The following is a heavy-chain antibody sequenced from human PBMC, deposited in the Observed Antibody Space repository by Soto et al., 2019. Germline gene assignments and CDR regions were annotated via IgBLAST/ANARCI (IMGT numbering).Heavy chain of an antibody. CDR1: GYTFTSFA. V-gene: IGHV1-3*05. Sequence: QVQLVKSGSEEKKPGASVRVSCKASGYTFTSFAIHWVRQAPGHRLECMGWINAGNGNTKYSQKFQGRVTITRDTSASTAYMELSSLRSEDTAVYYCARGGVYSLFDYWGQGTLVTVSS. J-gene: IGHJ4*02. D-gene: IGHD2-8*01. CDR3: ARGGVYSLFDY. CDR2: INAGNGNT.